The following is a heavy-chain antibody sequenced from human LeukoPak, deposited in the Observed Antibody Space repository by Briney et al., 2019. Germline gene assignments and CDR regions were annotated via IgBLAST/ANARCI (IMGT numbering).Heavy chain of an antibody. CDR1: GFTFSSYA. V-gene: IGHV3-30*04. CDR3: ARDQGDDILTGLDY. D-gene: IGHD3-9*01. CDR2: ISYDGSNK. J-gene: IGHJ4*02. Sequence: GGYLRLSCAASGFTFSSYAMHWVRQAPGKGLEWVAVISYDGSNKYYADSVKGRFTISRDNSKNTLYLQMNSLRAEDTAVYYCARDQGDDILTGLDYRGQGTLVTVSS.